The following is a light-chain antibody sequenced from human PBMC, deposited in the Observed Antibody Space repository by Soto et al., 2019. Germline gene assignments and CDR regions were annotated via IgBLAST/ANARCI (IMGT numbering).Light chain of an antibody. Sequence: SYELTQPPSVSVAPGQTARITCGGNNIGSKNVHWYQQKPGQAPVLVVYDDSDRPSGIPERLSGSNSGNTATLTISRVEAGDEADYYCQVWDSGSDQAKVFGGGTQLTVL. CDR2: DDS. J-gene: IGLJ3*02. CDR1: NIGSKN. V-gene: IGLV3-21*02. CDR3: QVWDSGSDQAKV.